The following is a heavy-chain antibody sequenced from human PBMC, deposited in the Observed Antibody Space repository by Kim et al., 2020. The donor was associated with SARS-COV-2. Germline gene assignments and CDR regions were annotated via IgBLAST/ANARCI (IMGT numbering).Heavy chain of an antibody. V-gene: IGHV4-30-2*04. Sequence: YNPSRKSRVTISVDTSKNQFSLKLSSVTAADTAVYYCARDLGYPYWYFDLWGRGTLVTVSS. D-gene: IGHD5-18*01. J-gene: IGHJ2*01. CDR3: ARDLGYPYWYFDL.